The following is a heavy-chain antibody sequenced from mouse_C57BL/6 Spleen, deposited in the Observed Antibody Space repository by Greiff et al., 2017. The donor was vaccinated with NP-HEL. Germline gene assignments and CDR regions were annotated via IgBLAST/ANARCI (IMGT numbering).Heavy chain of an antibody. CDR1: GYTFTDYY. CDR3: ASAITTVVATPFAY. J-gene: IGHJ3*01. D-gene: IGHD1-1*01. V-gene: IGHV1-26*01. CDR2: INPNNGGT. Sequence: EVQLQQSGPELVKPGASVKISCKASGYTFTDYYMNWVKQSHGKSLEWIGDINPNNGGTSYNQKFKGKATLTVDKSSSTAYMELRSLTSEDSAVYYCASAITTVVATPFAYWGQGTLVTVSA.